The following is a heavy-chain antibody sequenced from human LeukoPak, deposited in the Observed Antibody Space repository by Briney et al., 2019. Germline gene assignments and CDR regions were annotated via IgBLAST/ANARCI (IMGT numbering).Heavy chain of an antibody. J-gene: IGHJ5*02. D-gene: IGHD6-19*01. CDR2: INAGNGNT. CDR1: GYTFASYA. V-gene: IGHV1-3*01. Sequence: GASVKVSCKASGYTFASYAMHWVRQAPGQRLEWMGWINAGNGNTKYSQKFQGRVTITRDTATSTVYMELRSLRSDDTAVYFCARKGSPVAGKRNWFDPWGQGTLVIVSS. CDR3: ARKGSPVAGKRNWFDP.